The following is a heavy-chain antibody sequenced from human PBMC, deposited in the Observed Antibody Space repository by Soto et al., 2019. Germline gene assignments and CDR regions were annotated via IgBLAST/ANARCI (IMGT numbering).Heavy chain of an antibody. CDR3: ARGSPPRYYYDSSGYYFKFDY. V-gene: IGHV4-34*01. Sequence: SETLSLTCAVYGGSFSGYYWSWIRQPPGKGLEWIGEINHSGSTNYNPSLKSRVTISVDTSKNQFSLKLSSVTAADTAVYYCARGSPPRYYYDSSGYYFKFDYWGQRTLVTVS. CDR1: GGSFSGYY. D-gene: IGHD3-22*01. J-gene: IGHJ4*02. CDR2: INHSGST.